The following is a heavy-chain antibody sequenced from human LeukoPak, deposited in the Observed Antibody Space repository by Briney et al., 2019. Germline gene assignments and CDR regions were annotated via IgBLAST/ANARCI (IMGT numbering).Heavy chain of an antibody. Sequence: GGSLKLSCAASGFTFSSYAMSWVRQAPGKGLEWVSAISGSGGSTYYADSVKGRFTISRDNSKNTLYLQMNSLRAEDTAVYYCAKVPYDSSGSHKRRGAAFDIWGQGTMVTVSS. CDR1: GFTFSSYA. D-gene: IGHD3-22*01. V-gene: IGHV3-23*01. CDR2: ISGSGGST. CDR3: AKVPYDSSGSHKRRGAAFDI. J-gene: IGHJ3*02.